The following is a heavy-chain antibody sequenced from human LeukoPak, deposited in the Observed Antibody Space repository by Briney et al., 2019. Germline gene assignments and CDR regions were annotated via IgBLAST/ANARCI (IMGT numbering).Heavy chain of an antibody. Sequence: GGSLRLSCAASGFTFSSYAMSWVRQAPGKGLEWVSAISGSGGSTYYADSVKGRFTISRDNSKNTLYLQMNSLRAEDTAVYYCAKGAAVVTRSRPKGFDYWGQGTLVTVSS. CDR3: AKGAAVVTRSRPKGFDY. CDR1: GFTFSSYA. J-gene: IGHJ4*02. D-gene: IGHD2-21*02. CDR2: ISGSGGST. V-gene: IGHV3-23*01.